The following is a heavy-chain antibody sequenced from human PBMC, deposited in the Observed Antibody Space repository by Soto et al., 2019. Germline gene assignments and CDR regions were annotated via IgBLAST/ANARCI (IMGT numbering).Heavy chain of an antibody. V-gene: IGHV1-18*01. CDR2: ISACNGDI. Sequence: QVQLVQSGAEVKKPGASVKVSCKASGYTFTTYGINWVRQAPGQGLEWLGWISACNGDINYAQKLQGRVTTTTDTSTSTDYMELRDLSCDDTAVYFCARQLPPRVCNAFDMWGQGTLLTVSS. D-gene: IGHD2-8*01. CDR3: ARQLPPRVCNAFDM. CDR1: GYTFTTYG. J-gene: IGHJ3*02.